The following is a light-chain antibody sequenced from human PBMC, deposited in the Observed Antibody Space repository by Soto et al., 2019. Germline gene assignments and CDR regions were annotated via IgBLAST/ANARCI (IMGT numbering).Light chain of an antibody. V-gene: IGKV1-39*01. CDR3: QQTYSTPLT. J-gene: IGKJ4*01. Sequence: DIQMTQSPSSLSASVCDRVTITCRASQSITYYLNWYQQKPGKAPKLLIYAASSLQSGVPSRFSGSGSGTDFALTISSLQPEDFATYYCQQTYSTPLTFGGGTKVEIK. CDR2: AAS. CDR1: QSITYY.